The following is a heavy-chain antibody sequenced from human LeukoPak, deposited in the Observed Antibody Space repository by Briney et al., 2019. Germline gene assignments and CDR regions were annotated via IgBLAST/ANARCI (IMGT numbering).Heavy chain of an antibody. CDR3: ARQIPEEGYCSNGVCFGPRSAFDY. J-gene: IGHJ4*02. D-gene: IGHD2-8*01. CDR2: ISAYNGNT. V-gene: IGHV1-18*01. Sequence: ASVKVSCKASGYTFTSYGISWVRQAPGQGLEWMGWISAYNGNTNYAQKFQGRVTMTTDTSTSTAYMELRSLRSDDTAVYYCARQIPEEGYCSNGVCFGPRSAFDYWDQGTLVTVSS. CDR1: GYTFTSYG.